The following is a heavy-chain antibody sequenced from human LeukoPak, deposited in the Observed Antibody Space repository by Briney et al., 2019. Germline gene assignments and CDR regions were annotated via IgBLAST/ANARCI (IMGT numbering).Heavy chain of an antibody. CDR2: TNPNSGNT. CDR3: ARGGTMVRGVRRNSFDP. D-gene: IGHD3-10*01. V-gene: IGHV1-8*01. CDR1: GYTFTSYD. Sequence: ASVKVSCKASGYTFTSYDINWVRQATGQGLEWMGWTNPNSGNTGYAQKFQGRVTMTRNTSISTAYMELSSLRSEDTAVYYCARGGTMVRGVRRNSFDPWGQGTLVTVSS. J-gene: IGHJ5*02.